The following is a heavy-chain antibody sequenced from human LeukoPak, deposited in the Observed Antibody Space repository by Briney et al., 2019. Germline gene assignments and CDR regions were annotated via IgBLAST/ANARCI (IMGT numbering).Heavy chain of an antibody. D-gene: IGHD6-19*01. CDR2: IKQDGSEK. Sequence: PGGSLRLSCAASGFNFINSWMTWVRQAPGKGLEWVANIKQDGSEKYFLDSVKGRFSISRDNAKNSLYLQMNSLRVEDTAVYYCARLESSGWYRFDYWGQGTLVTVSS. J-gene: IGHJ4*02. CDR1: GFNFINSW. V-gene: IGHV3-7*01. CDR3: ARLESSGWYRFDY.